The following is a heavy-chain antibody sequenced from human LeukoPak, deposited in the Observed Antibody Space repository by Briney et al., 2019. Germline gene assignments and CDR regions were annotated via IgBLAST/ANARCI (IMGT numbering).Heavy chain of an antibody. J-gene: IGHJ4*02. CDR2: INPNSGGT. D-gene: IGHD2-21*02. V-gene: IGHV1-2*02. CDR3: ARDRGSGDWSPFDY. CDR1: GYTFTGYY. Sequence: ASVKVSCKASGYTFTGYYMHWVRQAPGQGLEWMGWINPNSGGTNYAQKFQGRVTMTRDTSISTAYMKLSRLRSDDTAVYYCARDRGSGDWSPFDYWGQGTLVTVSS.